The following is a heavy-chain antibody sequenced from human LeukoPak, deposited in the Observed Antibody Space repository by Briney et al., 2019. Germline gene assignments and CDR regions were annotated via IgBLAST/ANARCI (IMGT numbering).Heavy chain of an antibody. D-gene: IGHD3-10*01. J-gene: IGHJ4*02. CDR3: ARDVASVYGSGSHHDY. CDR1: GFIFNRHA. V-gene: IGHV3-30*04. Sequence: GGSLRLSCAGSGFIFNRHAIHWVHQAPGKGLDWVAVTSYDATNEYYADSVKGRFTISRDNSKNTVFLQMRSLRPEDTAVYYCARDVASVYGSGSHHDYWGQGTLVTVSS. CDR2: TSYDATNE.